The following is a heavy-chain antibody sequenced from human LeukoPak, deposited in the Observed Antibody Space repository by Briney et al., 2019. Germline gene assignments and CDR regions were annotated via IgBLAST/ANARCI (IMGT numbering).Heavy chain of an antibody. CDR1: GFTFSSYA. CDR2: IPYDGSRT. J-gene: IGHJ4*02. Sequence: QAGGSLRLSCVASGFTFSSYAMHWVRQAPGKGLQWVAVIPYDGSRTYYADAVKGRFTISRDHAKNSLFLQMNSLRAEDTAVYYCARGGGIYPIDYWGQGILVTVSS. D-gene: IGHD1-26*01. CDR3: ARGGGIYPIDY. V-gene: IGHV3-33*08.